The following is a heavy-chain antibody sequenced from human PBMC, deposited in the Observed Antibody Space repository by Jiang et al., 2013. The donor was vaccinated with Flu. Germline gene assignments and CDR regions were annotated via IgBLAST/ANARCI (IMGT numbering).Heavy chain of an antibody. D-gene: IGHD3-22*01. J-gene: IGHJ3*02. CDR3: ARDPRLYYFDSFGDAFDI. V-gene: IGHV4-59*12. Sequence: ETLSLTCSVSGGSISHYDWNWIRQPQAGTGVDWVHVSQWDLQPQPSLESRVNMSVDTSKNQISLKLSSVTAADTAVYYCARDPRLYYFDSFGDAFDIWGQGTMVIVSS. CDR2: VSQWDL. CDR1: GGSISHYD.